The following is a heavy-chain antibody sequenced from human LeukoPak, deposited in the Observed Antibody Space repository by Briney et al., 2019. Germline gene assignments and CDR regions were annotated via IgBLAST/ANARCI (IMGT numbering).Heavy chain of an antibody. CDR2: IYYSGST. V-gene: IGHV4-59*12. J-gene: IGHJ6*02. Sequence: SETLSLTCTVSGGSISSYYWSWIRQPPGKGLEWIGYIYYSGSTNYNPSLKSRVTISVDTSKNQFSLKLSSVTAADTAVYYCARVVSGSYYSPYYYYGMDVWGQGTTVTVSS. D-gene: IGHD3-10*01. CDR1: GGSISSYY. CDR3: ARVVSGSYYSPYYYYGMDV.